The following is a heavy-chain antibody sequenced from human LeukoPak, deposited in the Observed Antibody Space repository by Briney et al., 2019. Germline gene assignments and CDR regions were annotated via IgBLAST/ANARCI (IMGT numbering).Heavy chain of an antibody. CDR3: ARGPARRFLEWSTPKYGMDV. D-gene: IGHD3-3*01. Sequence: TSETLSLTCAVYGGSFSGYYWSWIRQPPGKGLEWIGEINHSGSTNYNPSLKSRVTISVDTSKNQFSLKLSSVTAADTAVYYCARGPARRFLEWSTPKYGMDVWGQGTTVTVSS. J-gene: IGHJ6*02. CDR2: INHSGST. V-gene: IGHV4-34*01. CDR1: GGSFSGYY.